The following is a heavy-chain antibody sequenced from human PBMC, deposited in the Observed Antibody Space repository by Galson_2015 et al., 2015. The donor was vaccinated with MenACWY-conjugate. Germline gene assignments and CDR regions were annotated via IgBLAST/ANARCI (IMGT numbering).Heavy chain of an antibody. V-gene: IGHV3-30*18. J-gene: IGHJ4*02. CDR2: AWYDGGNK. CDR1: GVSLGSFG. D-gene: IGHD2-15*01. Sequence: RSCYTACGVSLGSFGRLWVQLDPVQGLVWVADAWYDGGNKDYEDSVKFRFTISSDNSKTTLYLQMKSLRFEDTAVYYCAKEGEPKGRSNFDVWGQGTLVTVSS. CDR3: AKEGEPKGRSNFDV.